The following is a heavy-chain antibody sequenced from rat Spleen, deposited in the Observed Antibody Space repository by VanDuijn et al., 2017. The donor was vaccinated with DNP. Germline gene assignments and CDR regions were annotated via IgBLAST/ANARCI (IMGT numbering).Heavy chain of an antibody. V-gene: IGHV5-22*01. D-gene: IGHD1-1*01. CDR2: IRYDGCTI. CDR1: GFTFSDYY. J-gene: IGHJ3*01. Sequence: EVQLVESGGGLVRPGGSLKLSCAASGFTFSDYYMAWVRQAPTRGLEWVAYIRYDGCTIHYGDSVEGRFTISRDNAKSTLYLQMNSLRSEDMATYYCARPMDYYSGGFAHWGQGTLVTVSS. CDR3: ARPMDYYSGGFAH.